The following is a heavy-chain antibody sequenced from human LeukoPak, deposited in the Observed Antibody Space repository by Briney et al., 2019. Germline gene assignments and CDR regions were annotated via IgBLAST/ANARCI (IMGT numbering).Heavy chain of an antibody. CDR1: GGSLTDGDYY. V-gene: IGHV4-30-4*07. CDR3: VRILGRYQEGMDV. Sequence: NPSQTLSLTCTVSGGSLTDGDYYWGWVRQPPGTGLQWIATTYEGASLKSRVTISLDTSKNQFFLRLTSVTAADTAVYYCVRILGRYQEGMDVWGPGITVTVSS. J-gene: IGHJ6*02. CDR2: T. D-gene: IGHD1-26*01.